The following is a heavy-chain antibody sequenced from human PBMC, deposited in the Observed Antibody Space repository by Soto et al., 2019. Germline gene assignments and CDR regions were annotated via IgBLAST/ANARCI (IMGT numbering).Heavy chain of an antibody. J-gene: IGHJ4*02. Sequence: QVQLVQSGAEVKKPGASVKVSCKASGYTFTNYGISWVRQAPGQGLEWMGWLNTYNGNTNYAQRLQGRVTMTADTSTSTAYMELRSLRSDDTAVYYCARERGNCRYFDYWGQGTLVTVSS. D-gene: IGHD3-16*02. CDR3: ARERGNCRYFDY. CDR2: LNTYNGNT. CDR1: GYTFTNYG. V-gene: IGHV1-18*01.